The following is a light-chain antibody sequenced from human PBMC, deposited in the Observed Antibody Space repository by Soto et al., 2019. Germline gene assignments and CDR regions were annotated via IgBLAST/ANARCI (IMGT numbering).Light chain of an antibody. V-gene: IGLV2-14*01. CDR1: SSDVGAYNY. J-gene: IGLJ1*01. CDR2: HVT. CDR3: CSYTTSNTFV. Sequence: CVLTQPAYVHGALGQASTISSSGTSSDVGAYNYVSWYQQYPGKAPKLMIYHVTDRPSGVSNRFSGSKSGNTASLTISGLQAEDEADYYCCSYTTSNTFVFGTGTKVTVL.